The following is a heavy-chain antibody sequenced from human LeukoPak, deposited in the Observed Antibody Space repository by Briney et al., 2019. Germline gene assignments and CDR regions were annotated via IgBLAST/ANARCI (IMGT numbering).Heavy chain of an antibody. J-gene: IGHJ4*02. D-gene: IGHD3-3*01. CDR2: ISGSGGST. CDR1: GFTFSSYA. V-gene: IGHV3-23*01. CDR3: AKEWGSYDFWSGYTYYFDY. Sequence: GGSLRLSCAASGFTFSSYAMSWVRQAPGKGLEWVSAISGSGGSTYYADSVKGRFTISRDNSKNTLYLQMNSLRVEDTAVYYCAKEWGSYDFWSGYTYYFDYWGQGTLVTVSS.